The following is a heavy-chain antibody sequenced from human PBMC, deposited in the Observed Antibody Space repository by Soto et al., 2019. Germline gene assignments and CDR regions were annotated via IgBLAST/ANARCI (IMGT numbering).Heavy chain of an antibody. Sequence: EVQLVESGGDLVQPGGSLRLSCAASGFTFSDYWIHWVRQAPGKGLMWVSRIKGDGSITNYAESVKGRFTVSRDNAKNTVYLQMTSLRAEDTALYYCARGIRGHYGKDVWGQGTTVSV. J-gene: IGHJ6*02. V-gene: IGHV3-74*01. CDR2: IKGDGSIT. D-gene: IGHD3-10*01. CDR1: GFTFSDYW. CDR3: ARGIRGHYGKDV.